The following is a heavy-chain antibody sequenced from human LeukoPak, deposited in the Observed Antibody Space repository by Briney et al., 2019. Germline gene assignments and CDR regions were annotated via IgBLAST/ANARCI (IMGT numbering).Heavy chain of an antibody. V-gene: IGHV3-30*02. CDR2: IHSNEVGK. Sequence: SGGSLRLSCAASGFTFSRYGIHWVRQAPGKGLEWVAFIHSNEVGKYYAESVKGRFTLSRDNSKNTVYLQMNSLRAEDTAVYYCAKVQTTGFDYWGQGTLVTVSS. D-gene: IGHD4-11*01. J-gene: IGHJ4*02. CDR3: AKVQTTGFDY. CDR1: GFTFSRYG.